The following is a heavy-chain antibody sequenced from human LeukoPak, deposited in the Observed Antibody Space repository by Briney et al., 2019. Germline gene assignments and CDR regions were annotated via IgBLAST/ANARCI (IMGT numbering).Heavy chain of an antibody. CDR2: INPNSGGT. CDR3: AGGGSGSYPVSSFDY. CDR1: GYTFTGYY. D-gene: IGHD3-10*01. Sequence: ASVKVSCKASGYTFTGYYMHWVRQAPGQGLEWMGWINPNSGGTNYAQKFQGRVTMTRDTSISTAYMELSRLRSDDTAVYYCAGGGSGSYPVSSFDYWGQGTLVTVSS. J-gene: IGHJ4*02. V-gene: IGHV1-2*02.